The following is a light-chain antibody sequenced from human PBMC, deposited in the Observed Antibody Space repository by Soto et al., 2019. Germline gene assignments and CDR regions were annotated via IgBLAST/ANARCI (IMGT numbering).Light chain of an antibody. J-gene: IGKJ2*01. Sequence: EVVLTQSPGTLSLSPGERATLSCRASQSVSSSHLAWYQQKPGQAPRLLIYGASDRATDIPDRFSGSGSGTDFTLTISRLEPEDLAVYYCQQYGTSPPKYTFGQGTKLEIK. CDR2: GAS. CDR1: QSVSSSH. CDR3: QQYGTSPPKYT. V-gene: IGKV3-20*01.